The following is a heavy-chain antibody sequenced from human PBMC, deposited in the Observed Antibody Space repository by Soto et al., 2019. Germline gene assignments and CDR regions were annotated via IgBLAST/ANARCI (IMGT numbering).Heavy chain of an antibody. CDR2: IGIGSSTK. CDR1: GFTFRNYG. Sequence: EVDLVESGGGLVQSGGSLRLSCAASGFTFRNYGMNWVRQAPGKGLEWVSYIGIGSSTKYYADSVKGRFTISRDNAKXSXYXQMNSQRAEDTAVYYCARDQLYYNDISGRPLNAFDVWGQGTMVTVSS. V-gene: IGHV3-48*01. D-gene: IGHD3-22*01. CDR3: ARDQLYYNDISGRPLNAFDV. J-gene: IGHJ3*01.